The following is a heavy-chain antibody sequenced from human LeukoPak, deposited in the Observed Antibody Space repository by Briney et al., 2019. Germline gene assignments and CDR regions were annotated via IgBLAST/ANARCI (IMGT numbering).Heavy chain of an antibody. CDR1: AFSLNAYN. J-gene: IGHJ4*02. V-gene: IGHV3-21*04. CDR3: AREVGSSSWYDY. D-gene: IGHD6-13*01. CDR2: ISYTGTYI. Sequence: GGSLRLSCAASAFSLNAYNMNWVRQAPGKGLEWVSSISYTGTYIFYADSVKGRFTISRDNAKNSLYLQMNSLRAEDTAVYYCAREVGSSSWYDYWGQGTLVTVSS.